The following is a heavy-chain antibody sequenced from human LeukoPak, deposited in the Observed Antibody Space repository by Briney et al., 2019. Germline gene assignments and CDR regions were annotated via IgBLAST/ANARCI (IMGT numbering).Heavy chain of an antibody. CDR1: GFTFSTTG. CDR3: ANGGCSSTSCYVNS. V-gene: IGHV3-30*18. Sequence: PGGSLRLSCAASGFTFSTTGMHWARQAPGKGLEWVAVISYDGSDKYHADSVKGRFTISRDNSKSTLYLQMNSLGADDTAVYYCANGGCSSTSCYVNSWGQGTLVTVSS. CDR2: ISYDGSDK. J-gene: IGHJ4*02. D-gene: IGHD2-2*01.